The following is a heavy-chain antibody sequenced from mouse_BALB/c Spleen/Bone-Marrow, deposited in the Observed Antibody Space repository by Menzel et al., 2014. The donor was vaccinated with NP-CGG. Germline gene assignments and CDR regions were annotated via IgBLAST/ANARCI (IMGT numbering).Heavy chain of an antibody. D-gene: IGHD1-2*01. CDR1: GYTFTDYW. CDR2: IDTSDSYT. J-gene: IGHJ3*01. CDR3: ARVGTTATFAY. Sequence: VQLQQSGAELVMPGASVKMSCKASGYTFTDYWMHWVKQRPGQGLEWIGAIDTSDSYTSYNQKFKGKATLTVDESSSTAYMQLSSLTSEDSAVYYCARVGTTATFAYWGQGTLATVSA. V-gene: IGHV1-69*01.